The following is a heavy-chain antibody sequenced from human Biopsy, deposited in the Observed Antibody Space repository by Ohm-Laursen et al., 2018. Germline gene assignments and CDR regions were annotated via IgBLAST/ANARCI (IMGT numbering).Heavy chain of an antibody. J-gene: IGHJ6*02. CDR3: AGVRGDYYYGMDV. CDR1: GFTFSNYR. CDR2: ISRSSSTI. D-gene: IGHD3-16*01. Sequence: SLRLSCSASGFTFSNYRMNWVRRAPGKGLEWVSYISRSSSTIRYTDSVKGRFTISRDNAKNSLYLQMNSLRAEDTAVYYCAGVRGDYYYGMDVWGQGTTVTVSS. V-gene: IGHV3-48*01.